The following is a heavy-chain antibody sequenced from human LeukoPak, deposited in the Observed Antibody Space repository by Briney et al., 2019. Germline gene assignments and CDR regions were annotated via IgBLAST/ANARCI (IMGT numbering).Heavy chain of an antibody. D-gene: IGHD2-2*01. CDR2: MNPNSGNT. V-gene: IGHV1-8*03. CDR1: GYTFTSYD. Sequence: ASVKVSCKASGYTFTSYDINWVRQATGQGLEWMGWMNPNSGNTGYAQKFQGRVTITRNTFISTAYMELSSLRSEDTAVYYCARVPSRARYCSSTSCSYYFDYWGQGTLVTVSS. CDR3: ARVPSRARYCSSTSCSYYFDY. J-gene: IGHJ4*02.